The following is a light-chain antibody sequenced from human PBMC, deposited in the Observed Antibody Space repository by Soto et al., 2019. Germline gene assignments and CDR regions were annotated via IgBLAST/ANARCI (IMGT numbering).Light chain of an antibody. CDR3: QQYGSSPIT. Sequence: EIVLTQSPGTLSLSPGERATLSCRASQSFSSIYLACYQQKPGQAPSLLIYATSSRATGIPDRFSGSGSGTDFSLTISRLEPEDFAVYYCQQYGSSPITFGQGTRLEIK. CDR2: ATS. CDR1: QSFSSIY. V-gene: IGKV3-20*01. J-gene: IGKJ5*01.